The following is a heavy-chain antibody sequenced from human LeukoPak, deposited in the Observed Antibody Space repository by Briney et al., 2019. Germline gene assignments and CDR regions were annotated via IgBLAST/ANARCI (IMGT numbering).Heavy chain of an antibody. CDR2: ISYDESNK. V-gene: IGHV3-30*04. J-gene: IGHJ4*02. Sequence: GGSLRLSCAASGFTFSSYAMHWVRQAPGKGLEWVAVISYDESNKYYADSVKGRFTISRDTSKNTLYLQMNSLSAEDTAVYYCVKENWVGSTTFDFWGQGTLVTVSS. CDR3: VKENWVGSTTFDF. CDR1: GFTFSSYA. D-gene: IGHD1-26*01.